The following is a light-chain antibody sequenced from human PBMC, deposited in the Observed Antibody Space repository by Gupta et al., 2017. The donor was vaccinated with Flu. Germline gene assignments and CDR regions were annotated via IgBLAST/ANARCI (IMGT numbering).Light chain of an antibody. CDR2: GNI. Sequence: SSSNIGAGYDVHWYQQLPGTAPKLLIYGNINRPSGVPDRFSGSKSDTSASLAITGLQVGDEADYYCQSYDSSLSVIFGGGTKLTVL. V-gene: IGLV1-40*01. CDR3: QSYDSSLSVI. J-gene: IGLJ2*01. CDR1: SSNIGAGYD.